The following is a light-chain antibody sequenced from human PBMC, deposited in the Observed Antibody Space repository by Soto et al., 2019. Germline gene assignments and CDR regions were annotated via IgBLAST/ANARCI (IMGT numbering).Light chain of an antibody. V-gene: IGLV1-40*01. J-gene: IGLJ2*01. CDR3: LSFDSSLSVV. CDR1: SSNIGAGYD. Sequence: QSALTQPPSVSGAPGQRVTISCTGSSSNIGAGYDVHWYQQLPGRAPKLLIYSNTNRPSGVPDRFSGSKSGTSASLAITGLQAEDEADYYCLSFDSSLSVVFGGGTKVTVL. CDR2: SNT.